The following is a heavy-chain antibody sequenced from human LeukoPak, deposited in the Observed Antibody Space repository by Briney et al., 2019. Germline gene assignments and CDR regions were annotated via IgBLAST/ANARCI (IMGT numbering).Heavy chain of an antibody. CDR1: GYTFTSYD. D-gene: IGHD1-26*01. CDR3: ARGFWRVMVRWELLRGLSFDY. Sequence: SSVKVSYKASGYTFTSYDINWVRQATGQGLEWMVWMKPKSGNTGYAQKFQGRVTITRNTSISTAYMELSSLRSEDTAVYYCARGFWRVMVRWELLRGLSFDYWGQGTLVTVSS. CDR2: MKPKSGNT. V-gene: IGHV1-8*03. J-gene: IGHJ4*02.